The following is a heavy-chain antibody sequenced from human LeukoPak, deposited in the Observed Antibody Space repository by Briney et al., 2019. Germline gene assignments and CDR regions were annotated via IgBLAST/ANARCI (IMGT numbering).Heavy chain of an antibody. Sequence: PGGSLRLSCATFGFAFSDYWMTWVRQVPGKGLEWVANINREGNEKYYVDSVKGRFTISRGNAKNSVDLQMDSLRVEDTAVYYCARVGTWELQRVFDFWGQGTLVTVSS. V-gene: IGHV3-7*01. J-gene: IGHJ4*02. CDR1: GFAFSDYW. CDR3: ARVGTWELQRVFDF. D-gene: IGHD1-26*01. CDR2: INREGNEK.